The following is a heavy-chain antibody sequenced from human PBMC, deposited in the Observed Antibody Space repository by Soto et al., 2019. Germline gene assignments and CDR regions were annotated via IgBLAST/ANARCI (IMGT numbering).Heavy chain of an antibody. D-gene: IGHD2-2*01. CDR3: GRITDYCSSSTCSYPFDY. CDR1: GFTFSSYS. CDR2: ISSSSVYI. J-gene: IGHJ4*02. V-gene: IGHV3-21*01. Sequence: GGSLRLSCAASGFTFSSYSMNWVRQAPGKGLEWVASISSSSVYIYHADSVKGRFTISRDNAKNSMYLQMNRLRAEDTAVYYCGRITDYCSSSTCSYPFDYWGQGALVTVSS.